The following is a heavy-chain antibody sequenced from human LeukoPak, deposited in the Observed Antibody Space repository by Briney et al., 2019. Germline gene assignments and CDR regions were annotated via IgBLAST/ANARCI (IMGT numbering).Heavy chain of an antibody. CDR2: ISGSGGDT. J-gene: IGHJ4*02. D-gene: IGHD6-19*01. CDR3: AKTTAGYSSGRYPGWPIDY. V-gene: IGHV3-23*01. CDR1: GFDFSNYA. Sequence: GGSLRLSCGASGFDFSNYAMSWVRQAPGKGLEWVSGISGSGGDTYFADSVKGRFTISRDNSKNTVFLQMDSLRAEDTAVYYCAKTTAGYSSGRYPGWPIDYWGQGTLVTVSS.